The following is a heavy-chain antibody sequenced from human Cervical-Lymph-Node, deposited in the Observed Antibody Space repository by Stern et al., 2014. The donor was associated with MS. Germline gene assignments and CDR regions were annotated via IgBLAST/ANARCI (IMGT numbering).Heavy chain of an antibody. Sequence: VQLVESGAEVRKPGSSVQVSCKTSGGTFNTYSISSVRQAPGQGLEWMGGIIPIFRATNYAQRFRDRVTITADESTNTVYMELSSLTPEDTAVYYCARDIPARPGSHDALDIWGQGTVITVSS. J-gene: IGHJ3*02. CDR2: IIPIFRAT. V-gene: IGHV1-69*01. CDR3: ARDIPARPGSHDALDI. CDR1: GGTFNTYS. D-gene: IGHD2-2*01.